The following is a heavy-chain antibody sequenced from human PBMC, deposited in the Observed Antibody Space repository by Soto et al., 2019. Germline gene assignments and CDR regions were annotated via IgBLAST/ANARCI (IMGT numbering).Heavy chain of an antibody. CDR2: VYARGDT. D-gene: IGHD3-9*01. Sequence: EVQLVESGGGLVRPGGSLRLSCAASGFIVTDRYMTWVRQAPGKGLEWVATVYARGDTYYADSVRGRFTISRDKSDNTVSLQMNSLRVDDTAMYFCARERDTTGYILRYWGQGTLVTASS. J-gene: IGHJ4*02. CDR1: GFIVTDRY. CDR3: ARERDTTGYILRY. V-gene: IGHV3-53*01.